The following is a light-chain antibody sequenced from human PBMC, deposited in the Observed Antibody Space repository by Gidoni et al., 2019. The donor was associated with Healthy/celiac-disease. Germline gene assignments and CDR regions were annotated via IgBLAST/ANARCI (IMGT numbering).Light chain of an antibody. V-gene: IGKV1-39*01. CDR3: QQSYSTPPLT. Sequence: DIQMTQSPSSRSASVGDRVTITCRASQSISSYLNWYQQKPGKAPKLLIYAASSLQSGVPSRFSGSGSGTDFTLTISSLQPEDFATYYCQQSYSTPPLTFGGGTKVGIK. CDR2: AAS. CDR1: QSISSY. J-gene: IGKJ4*01.